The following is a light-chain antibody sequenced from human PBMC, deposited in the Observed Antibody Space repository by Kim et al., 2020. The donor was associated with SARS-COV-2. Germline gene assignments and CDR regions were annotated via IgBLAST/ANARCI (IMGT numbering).Light chain of an antibody. V-gene: IGLV2-14*03. CDR1: SSDVGGYNY. Sequence: GQSITISCTGTSSDVGGYNYVSWYQQYPGKAPKLMISDVSKRPSGVSDRFSGSKSDNTASLTISGLQTEDEADYYCASYTSNTTLLFGGGTQLTVL. CDR2: DVS. CDR3: ASYTSNTTLL. J-gene: IGLJ3*02.